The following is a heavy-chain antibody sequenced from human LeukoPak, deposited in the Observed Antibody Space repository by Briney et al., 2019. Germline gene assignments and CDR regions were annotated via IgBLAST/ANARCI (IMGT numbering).Heavy chain of an antibody. CDR1: GGTFSYYS. CDR3: ARVAGGGGGQIDYSDSSGYCNPLHY. CDR2: NILIFGTA. D-gene: IGHD3-22*01. V-gene: IGHV1-69*13. Sequence: GASVKVSCKASGGTFSYYSISWVRQAPGQGLEWMGENILIFGTANYAQKFQGRVTITADESTSTAYMELSSLRSDDTAVYYCARVAGGGGGQIDYSDSSGYCNPLHYWGQGTLVTVSS. J-gene: IGHJ4*02.